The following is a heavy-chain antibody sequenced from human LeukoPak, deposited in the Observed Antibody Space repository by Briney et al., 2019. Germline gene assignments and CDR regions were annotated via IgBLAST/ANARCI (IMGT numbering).Heavy chain of an antibody. Sequence: SETLSLTCTVSGGSINSYYWSWIRQPPGKGLEWIGYIYYSGSTDYNPSLKSRVTISLDTSKNQFSLKLSSVTAADTAVYYCAREYHYYDTRGYYYFDYWGQGTLVTVSS. CDR3: AREYHYYDTRGYYYFDY. V-gene: IGHV4-59*01. J-gene: IGHJ4*02. CDR2: IYYSGST. D-gene: IGHD3-22*01. CDR1: GGSINSYY.